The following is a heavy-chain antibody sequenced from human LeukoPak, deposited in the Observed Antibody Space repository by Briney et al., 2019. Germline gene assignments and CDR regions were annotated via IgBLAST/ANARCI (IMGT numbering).Heavy chain of an antibody. CDR2: MNPNSGNT. V-gene: IGHV1-8*02. CDR3: ARYDYGTIGATFDI. Sequence: ASVKVSCKASGGTFSSYAINWVRQATGQGLEWMGWMNPNSGNTGYAQKFQGRVTMTRNTSISTAYMELSSLRSEDTAVYYCARYDYGTIGATFDIWGQGTMVTVSS. D-gene: IGHD4-17*01. CDR1: GGTFSSYA. J-gene: IGHJ3*02.